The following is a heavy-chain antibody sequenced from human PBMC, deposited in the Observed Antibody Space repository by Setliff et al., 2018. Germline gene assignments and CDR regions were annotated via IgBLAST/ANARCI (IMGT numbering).Heavy chain of an antibody. CDR3: ARDSGRMNY. CDR2: IKQDGSEK. Sequence: PGGSLRLSCATSGFTFSSYWMSWVRQAQGKGLEWVANIKQDGSEKYYVDSVKGRFTISRDNAKNSLYLQMNSLRVEDTAVYYCARDSGRMNYWGQGTLVTVSS. V-gene: IGHV3-7*03. J-gene: IGHJ4*02. CDR1: GFTFSSYW.